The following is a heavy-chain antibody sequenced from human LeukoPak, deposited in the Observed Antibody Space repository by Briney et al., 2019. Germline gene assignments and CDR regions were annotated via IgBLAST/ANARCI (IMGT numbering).Heavy chain of an antibody. V-gene: IGHV4-4*07. CDR2: IYTSGST. D-gene: IGHD1-7*01. CDR1: GGSISSYY. CDR3: ARDRITGTSPQIGYYYYYMDV. Sequence: SETLSLTCTVSGGSISSYYWSWIRQPAGKGLEWIGRIYTSGSTNYNPSLKSRVTMSVDTSKNQFSLKLSSVTAADTAVYYCARDRITGTSPQIGYYYYYMDVWGKGTTVTVSS. J-gene: IGHJ6*03.